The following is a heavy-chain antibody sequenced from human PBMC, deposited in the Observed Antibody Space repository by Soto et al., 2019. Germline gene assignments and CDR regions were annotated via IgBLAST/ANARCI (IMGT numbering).Heavy chain of an antibody. Sequence: EVQLVESGGGLAQPGGSLRLSCAASGFTFSGYEMNWVRQAPGKGLEWVSYIDSSGNTIDYADSVKGRFTISRDNAKNSLYLQMNSVRAEDTAIYYCARDGPAADFDHWGQGTQVTVSS. D-gene: IGHD6-13*01. CDR3: ARDGPAADFDH. CDR2: IDSSGNTI. J-gene: IGHJ4*02. V-gene: IGHV3-48*03. CDR1: GFTFSGYE.